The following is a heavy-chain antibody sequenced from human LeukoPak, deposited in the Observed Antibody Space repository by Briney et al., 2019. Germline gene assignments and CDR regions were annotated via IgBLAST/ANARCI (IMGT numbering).Heavy chain of an antibody. CDR1: GDSVSSNSVT. V-gene: IGHV6-1*01. CDR3: ARRLTQYDCFDP. J-gene: IGHJ5*02. CDR2: TYYRSTWYN. Sequence: SQTPSLTCAISGDSVSSNSVTWHWIRQSPSRGLEWLGRTYYRSTWYNDYAVSVRGRITVNPDTSKNQFSLHLNSVTPEDTAVYYCARRLTQYDCFDPWGQGILVTVSS. D-gene: IGHD2-2*01.